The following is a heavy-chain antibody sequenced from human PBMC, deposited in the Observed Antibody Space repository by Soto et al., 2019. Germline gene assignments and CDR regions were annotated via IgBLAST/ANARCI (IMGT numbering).Heavy chain of an antibody. D-gene: IGHD3-22*01. J-gene: IGHJ4*02. Sequence: GGSLRLSCAASGFTFSSYSMNWVRQAPGKGLEWVSYISSSSSSTIYYADSVKGRFTISRDNAKNSLYLQMNSLRDEDTAVYYCAREVYYDSSGPFFDYWGQGTLVTV. CDR3: AREVYYDSSGPFFDY. CDR2: ISSSSSSTI. CDR1: GFTFSSYS. V-gene: IGHV3-48*02.